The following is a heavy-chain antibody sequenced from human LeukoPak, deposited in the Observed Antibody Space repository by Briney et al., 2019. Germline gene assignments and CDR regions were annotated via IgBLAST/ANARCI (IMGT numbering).Heavy chain of an antibody. J-gene: IGHJ3*02. CDR2: IFYSGST. D-gene: IGHD6-19*01. V-gene: IGHV4-59*01. CDR3: ARARRSSGRHDASDI. Sequence: PSETLSLTCTVYGGSISSYYWSWIRQPPGKGLEWIGYIFYSGSTNYNPSLKSRVTISVDTSKNQFSLKLSSVTAADTAVYYCARARRSSGRHDASDIWGQGTMVTVSS. CDR1: GGSISSYY.